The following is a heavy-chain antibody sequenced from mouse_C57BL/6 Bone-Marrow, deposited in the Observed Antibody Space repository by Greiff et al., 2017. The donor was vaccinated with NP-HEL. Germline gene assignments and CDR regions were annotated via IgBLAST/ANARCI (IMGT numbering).Heavy chain of an antibody. J-gene: IGHJ4*01. V-gene: IGHV1-59*01. D-gene: IGHD2-3*01. CDR2: IDPSDSYT. Sequence: QVQLQQPGAELVRPGTSVKLSCKASGYTFTSSWMHWVKQRPGQGLEWIGVIDPSDSYTNYNQKFKGKATLTVDTSSSTAYMQLSSLTSEDSAVYYCARGWLLFAMDYWGQGTSVTVSS. CDR3: ARGWLLFAMDY. CDR1: GYTFTSSW.